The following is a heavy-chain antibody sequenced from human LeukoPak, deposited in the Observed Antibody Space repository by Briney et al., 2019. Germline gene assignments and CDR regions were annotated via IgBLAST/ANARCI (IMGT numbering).Heavy chain of an antibody. J-gene: IGHJ5*02. D-gene: IGHD5-18*01. Sequence: SETLSLTCTVSGGSVSSSCYDWGWVRQPPGKGLQWIGNIYYSGRTYFNPSLRSRVIISIDTSKNQFSLKMTSVTAADRAVYYCARRRHDVTAVFDATGGFDPWGQGILVTVSS. V-gene: IGHV4-39*01. CDR2: IYYSGRT. CDR1: GGSVSSSCYD. CDR3: ARRRHDVTAVFDATGGFDP.